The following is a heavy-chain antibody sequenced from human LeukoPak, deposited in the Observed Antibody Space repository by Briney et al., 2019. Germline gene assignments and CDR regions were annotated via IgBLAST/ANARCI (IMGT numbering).Heavy chain of an antibody. D-gene: IGHD3-22*01. CDR2: IRSKANSYAT. J-gene: IGHJ6*03. CDR1: GFTFSGSA. CDR3: TGQYYYDSSGYYRKASAYYYYMDV. Sequence: GGSLRLSCAASGFTFSGSAMHWVRQASGKGLEWVGRIRSKANSYATAYAASVKGRFTISRDDSKNTAYVQMNSLKTEDTAVYYCTGQYYYDSSGYYRKASAYYYYMDVWGKGTAVTVSS. V-gene: IGHV3-73*01.